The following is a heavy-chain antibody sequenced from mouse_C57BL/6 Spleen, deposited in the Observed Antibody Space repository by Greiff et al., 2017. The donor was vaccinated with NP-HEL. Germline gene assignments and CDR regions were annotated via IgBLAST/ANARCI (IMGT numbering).Heavy chain of an antibody. D-gene: IGHD1-1*01. Sequence: QVQLKESGAELARPGASVKLSCKASGYTFTSYGISWVKQRTGQGLEWIGEIYPRSGNTYYNEKFKGKATLTADKSSSTAYMELRSLTSEDSAVYFCARWGTTVVATRAWFAYWGQGTLVTVSA. V-gene: IGHV1-81*01. CDR3: ARWGTTVVATRAWFAY. CDR2: IYPRSGNT. CDR1: GYTFTSYG. J-gene: IGHJ3*01.